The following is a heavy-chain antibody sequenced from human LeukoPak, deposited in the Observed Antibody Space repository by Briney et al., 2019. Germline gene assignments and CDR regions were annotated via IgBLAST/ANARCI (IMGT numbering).Heavy chain of an antibody. J-gene: IGHJ6*03. Sequence: GGSLRLSCAASGFTFSSYEMNWVRQAPGKGLEWVSYISSSGSTIYYADSVKGRFTISRDNAKNSLYLQMNSLRAEDTAVYYCARSKGYYYYDSSGYSPYYMDVWGKGTTVTISS. V-gene: IGHV3-48*03. D-gene: IGHD3-22*01. CDR2: ISSSGSTI. CDR3: ARSKGYYYYDSSGYSPYYMDV. CDR1: GFTFSSYE.